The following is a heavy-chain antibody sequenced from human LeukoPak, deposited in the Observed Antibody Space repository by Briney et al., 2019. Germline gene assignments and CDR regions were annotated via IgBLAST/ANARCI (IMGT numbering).Heavy chain of an antibody. CDR2: INHSGST. J-gene: IGHJ5*02. CDR1: GGSFSGYY. CDR3: ARLRGATVAHNWFDP. Sequence: SETLSLTCAVYGGSFSGYYWSWIRQPPGKGLEWIGEINHSGSTNYNPSLKSRVTISVDTSKNQFSLKLSSVTAADTAVYYCARLRGATVAHNWFDPWGQGTLVTVSS. V-gene: IGHV4-34*01. D-gene: IGHD6-19*01.